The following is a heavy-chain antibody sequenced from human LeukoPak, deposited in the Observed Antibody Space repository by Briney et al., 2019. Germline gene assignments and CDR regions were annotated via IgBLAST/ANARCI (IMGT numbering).Heavy chain of an antibody. D-gene: IGHD3-3*01. Sequence: GGSLRLSCAASGFTFRSYTMRWDRQAPGKGLEWVSAISDSGNRTDYADSVKGRFTISRDNAKNILYLQMNSLRAEDTAVYYCAIGGGVVMYYFDYWGQGTLVTVSS. CDR2: ISDSGNRT. V-gene: IGHV3-23*01. CDR1: GFTFRSYT. CDR3: AIGGGVVMYYFDY. J-gene: IGHJ4*02.